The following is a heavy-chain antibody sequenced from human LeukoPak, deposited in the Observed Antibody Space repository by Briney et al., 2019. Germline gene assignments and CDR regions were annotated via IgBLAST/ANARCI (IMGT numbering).Heavy chain of an antibody. V-gene: IGHV1-2*02. D-gene: IGHD2-21*02. J-gene: IGHJ3*02. CDR2: INPNSGGT. CDR3: ASARAYCGGDCYSYDAFDI. CDR1: GYTFTGYY. Sequence: ASVKVSCKASGYTFTGYYMHWVRQAPGQGLEWMGWINPNSGGTNYAQKFQGRVTMTRDTSISTAYMELSRLRSDDTAVYYCASARAYCGGDCYSYDAFDIWGKGQWSPSLQ.